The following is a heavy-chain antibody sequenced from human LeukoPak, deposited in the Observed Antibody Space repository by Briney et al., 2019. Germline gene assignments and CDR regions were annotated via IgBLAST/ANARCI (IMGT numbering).Heavy chain of an antibody. CDR3: ATDSKRWGLWCFDL. V-gene: IGHV1-24*01. Sequence: ASVKVSCKVSGYTLTELSMHWVRQAPGKGLEWMGGFDPEDGETIYAQKFQGRVTMTEDTSTDTAYMELSSLRPEDTAVYYCATDSKRWGLWCFDLWGRGTLVTVSS. CDR1: GYTLTELS. J-gene: IGHJ2*01. CDR2: FDPEDGET. D-gene: IGHD5-24*01.